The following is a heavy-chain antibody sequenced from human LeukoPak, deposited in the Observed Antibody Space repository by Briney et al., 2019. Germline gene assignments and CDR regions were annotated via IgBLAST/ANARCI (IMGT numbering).Heavy chain of an antibody. CDR3: ARYLGLITTVTMRYFDY. CDR2: IYYSGTT. J-gene: IGHJ4*02. D-gene: IGHD4-17*01. CDR1: GGSISSGGYY. V-gene: IGHV4-31*03. Sequence: SETLSLTCTVSGGSISSGGYYWSWIRQHPGKGLEWIGYIYYSGTTYYNPSLKSRLTISVDTSKNQFSLKLSSVTAADTAVYYCARYLGLITTVTMRYFDYWGQGTLGTVSS.